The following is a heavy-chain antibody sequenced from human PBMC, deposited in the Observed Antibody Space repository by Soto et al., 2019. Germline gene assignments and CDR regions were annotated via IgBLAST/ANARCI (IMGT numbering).Heavy chain of an antibody. Sequence: PWVSLRLSCAACGFTFSSYGMHWGRQAPGKGMEWVAVIWSDGSNKYYADSVKGRFTISRDNSKNTLYLQTNSLRAEDTAVYYCARQAGGVGAKSADAFDIWGQGTM. CDR2: IWSDGSNK. D-gene: IGHD2-15*01. V-gene: IGHV3-33*01. J-gene: IGHJ3*02. CDR1: GFTFSSYG. CDR3: ARQAGGVGAKSADAFDI.